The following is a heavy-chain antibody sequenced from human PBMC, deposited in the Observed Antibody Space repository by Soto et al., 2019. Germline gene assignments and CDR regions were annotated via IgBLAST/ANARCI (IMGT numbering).Heavy chain of an antibody. V-gene: IGHV4-30-4*01. J-gene: IGHJ4*01. CDR1: GGSISSGDYY. Sequence: SETLSLTCTVSGGSISSGDYYWSWIRQPPGKGLEWIGYIYYSNRNTFYNPSLRGRLTISIDTSKNQFSLRLSPVTAADTAVYYCARVNAIVGSTSGDYWGQGTLVTVSS. CDR3: ARVNAIVGSTSGDY. D-gene: IGHD1-26*01. CDR2: IYYSNRNT.